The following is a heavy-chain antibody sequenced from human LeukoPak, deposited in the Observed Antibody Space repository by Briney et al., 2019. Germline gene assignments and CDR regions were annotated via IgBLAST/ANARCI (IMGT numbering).Heavy chain of an antibody. Sequence: SETLSLTCTVSGGSISSYYWSWIRQPPGKGLEWIGYIYYSGSTNYNPSLKSRVTISVDTSKNQFSLKLSSVTAADTAVYYCARVYCSSTSCHGLDYWGQGTLVTVSS. CDR1: GGSISSYY. J-gene: IGHJ4*02. CDR2: IYYSGST. D-gene: IGHD2-2*01. V-gene: IGHV4-59*08. CDR3: ARVYCSSTSCHGLDY.